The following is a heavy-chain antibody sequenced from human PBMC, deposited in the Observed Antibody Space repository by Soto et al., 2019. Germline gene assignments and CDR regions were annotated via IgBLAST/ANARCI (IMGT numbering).Heavy chain of an antibody. CDR1: GGSISSGGYS. D-gene: IGHD5-12*01. V-gene: IGHV4-30-2*01. Sequence: QLQLQESGSGLVKPSQTLSLTCAVSGGSISSGGYSWSWIRQPPGKGLEWIGYIYHSGSTYYNPSLKSRVTISVDRSKNQFSLKLSSVTAADTAVYYCARVLTNRRSGYDYAFDIRGQGTMVTVSS. J-gene: IGHJ3*02. CDR3: ARVLTNRRSGYDYAFDI. CDR2: IYHSGST.